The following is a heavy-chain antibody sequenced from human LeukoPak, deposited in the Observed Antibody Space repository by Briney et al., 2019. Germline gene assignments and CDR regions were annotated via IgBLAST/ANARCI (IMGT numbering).Heavy chain of an antibody. J-gene: IGHJ4*02. CDR3: ARGTEMTTVTVLDY. D-gene: IGHD4-17*01. CDR2: IYYSGST. Sequence: SETPSLTCTVSGGSISSYYWSWIRQPPGKGLEWIGYIYYSGSTNYNPSLKSRVTISVDTSKNQFSLKLSSVTAADTAVYYCARGTEMTTVTVLDYWGQGTLVTVSS. CDR1: GGSISSYY. V-gene: IGHV4-59*01.